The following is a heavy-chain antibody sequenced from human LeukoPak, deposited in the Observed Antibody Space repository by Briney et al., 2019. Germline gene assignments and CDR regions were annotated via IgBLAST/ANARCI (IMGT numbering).Heavy chain of an antibody. CDR3: ARESYDFWSGYSNWFDP. D-gene: IGHD3-3*01. V-gene: IGHV3-7*03. CDR1: GFTFSSYW. Sequence: PGGSLRLSCAASGFTFSSYWMSWVRQAPGKGLEWVANIKQDGSEKYYVDSVKGRFTISRDNAKNSLYLQMNSLRAEDTAVYYCARESYDFWSGYSNWFDPWGQGTLVTVSS. CDR2: IKQDGSEK. J-gene: IGHJ5*02.